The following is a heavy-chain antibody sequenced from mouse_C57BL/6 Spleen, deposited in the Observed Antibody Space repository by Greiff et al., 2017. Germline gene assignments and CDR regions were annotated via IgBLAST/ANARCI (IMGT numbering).Heavy chain of an antibody. Sequence: VQLQQSGAELVKPGASVKISCKASGYAFSSYWMNWVKQRPGKGLEWIGQIYPGDGDTNYNGKFKGKATLTADKSSSTAYMPLSSLTSEDSAVDFCAREGDYAYDVWFAYWGQGTLVTVSA. CDR2: IYPGDGDT. CDR1: GYAFSSYW. D-gene: IGHD2-2*01. CDR3: AREGDYAYDVWFAY. J-gene: IGHJ3*01. V-gene: IGHV1-80*01.